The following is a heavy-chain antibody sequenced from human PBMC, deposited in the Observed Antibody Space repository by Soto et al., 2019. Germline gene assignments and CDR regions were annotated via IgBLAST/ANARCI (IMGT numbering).Heavy chain of an antibody. J-gene: IGHJ4*02. Sequence: LRLSCAASGFTFSSHAMSWVRQPPGKGLEWVSGVSGDGTRTFYPDSVKGRFTISRDNSKNTLFLQMNSLRAEDTALYYCAKDRGDGNYYFDSWGQGILVTVSS. CDR3: AKDRGDGNYYFDS. V-gene: IGHV3-23*01. D-gene: IGHD1-26*01. CDR1: GFTFSSHA. CDR2: VSGDGTRT.